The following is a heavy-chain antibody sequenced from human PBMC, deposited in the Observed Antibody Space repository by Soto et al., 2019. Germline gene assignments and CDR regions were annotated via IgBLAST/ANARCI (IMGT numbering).Heavy chain of an antibody. CDR3: ASILTGYYYGMDV. J-gene: IGHJ6*02. Sequence: GGSLRLSCAASGFTFSSYEMSWVRQAPGKGLEWVSYISSSGSTIYYADSVKGRFTISRDNAKNSLYLQMNSLRAEDTAVYYCASILTGYYYGMDVWGQGTTVTVSS. CDR2: ISSSGSTI. CDR1: GFTFSSYE. V-gene: IGHV3-48*03.